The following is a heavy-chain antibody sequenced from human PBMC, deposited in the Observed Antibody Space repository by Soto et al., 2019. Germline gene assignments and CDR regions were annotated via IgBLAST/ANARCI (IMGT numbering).Heavy chain of an antibody. D-gene: IGHD1-26*01. CDR3: ARDIVGATTGWFDP. CDR2: ISYDGSNK. J-gene: IGHJ5*02. V-gene: IGHV3-30-3*01. CDR1: GFTFSSYA. Sequence: QVQLVESGGGVVQPGRYLRLSCAASGFTFSSYAMHWVRQAPGKGLEWVAVISYDGSNKYYADSVKGRFTISRDNSKNSLYLQMNRLRAEDTDVYYCARDIVGATTGWFDPWGQGTLVPVS.